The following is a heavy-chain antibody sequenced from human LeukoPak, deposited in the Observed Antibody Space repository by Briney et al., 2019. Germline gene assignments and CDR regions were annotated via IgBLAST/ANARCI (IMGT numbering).Heavy chain of an antibody. CDR2: INDISTDR. D-gene: IGHD6-13*01. CDR3: AKEVSSSWSH. Sequence: GGSLRLSCAASGFTFSGYAMSWVRQAPGKGLEWVSGINDISTDRYYADSARGRFSISRENSKTTLYLQMNSQRAEDTAVYYCAKEVSSSWSHWGQGTLVTVSS. J-gene: IGHJ4*02. CDR1: GFTFSGYA. V-gene: IGHV3-23*01.